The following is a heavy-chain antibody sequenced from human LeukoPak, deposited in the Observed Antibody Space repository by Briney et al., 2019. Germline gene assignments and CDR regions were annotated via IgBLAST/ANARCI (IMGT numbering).Heavy chain of an antibody. Sequence: GGSLRLSCAASGFTFSSYSMNWVRQAPGKGLEWVSSISSSSSYMYYADSVKGRFTISRDNAKNSLYLQMNSLRAEDTAVYYCATGEEGGIQLWGQGTLVTVSS. CDR2: ISSSSSYM. V-gene: IGHV3-21*01. CDR1: GFTFSSYS. CDR3: ATGEEGGIQL. D-gene: IGHD5-18*01. J-gene: IGHJ4*02.